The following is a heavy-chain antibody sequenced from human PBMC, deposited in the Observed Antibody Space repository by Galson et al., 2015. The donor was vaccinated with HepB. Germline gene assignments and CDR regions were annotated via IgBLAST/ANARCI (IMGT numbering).Heavy chain of an antibody. CDR2: ISYDGSNK. V-gene: IGHV3-30-3*01. Sequence: SLRLSCAASGFTFSSYAMHWVRQAPGKGLEWVAVISYDGSNKYYADSVKGRFTISRDNSKNTLYLQMNSLRAEDTAVYYCARQLIVAMDYWGQGTLVTVSS. CDR1: GFTFSSYA. D-gene: IGHD5-12*01. J-gene: IGHJ4*02. CDR3: ARQLIVAMDY.